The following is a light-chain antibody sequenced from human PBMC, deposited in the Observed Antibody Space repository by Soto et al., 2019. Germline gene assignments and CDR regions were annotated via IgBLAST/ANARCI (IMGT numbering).Light chain of an antibody. J-gene: IGKJ1*01. Sequence: DIQMTQSPSSLSASVGDRVTTTCRASQRISSFLNWYQQKPGKAPNLLIFGVSSLGSGVPSRFSGSGSETDFTLTITTLQPEDFATYYCQQSYTTPRTFGQGTKVEMK. V-gene: IGKV1-39*01. CDR2: GVS. CDR3: QQSYTTPRT. CDR1: QRISSF.